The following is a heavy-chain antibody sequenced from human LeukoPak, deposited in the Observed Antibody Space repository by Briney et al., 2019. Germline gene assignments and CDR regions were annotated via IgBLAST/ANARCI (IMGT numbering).Heavy chain of an antibody. CDR1: GGSISSYY. CDR2: IYYSGST. D-gene: IGHD6-19*01. Sequence: KPSETLSLTCTVSGGSISSYYWSWIRQPPGKGLEWIRYIYYSGSTNYNPSLKSRVTISVDTSKNQFSLKLSSVTAAGTAVYYCARPKYGSGWYEFDYWGQGTLVTVSS. CDR3: ARPKYGSGWYEFDY. J-gene: IGHJ4*02. V-gene: IGHV4-59*08.